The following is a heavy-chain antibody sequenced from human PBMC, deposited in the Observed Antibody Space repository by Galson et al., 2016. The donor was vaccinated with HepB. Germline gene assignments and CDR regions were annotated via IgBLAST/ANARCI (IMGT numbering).Heavy chain of an antibody. J-gene: IGHJ6*02. CDR3: ARRASSSYYYGMDV. V-gene: IGHV4-39*01. CDR2: IHYSGRT. Sequence: SETLSLTCTVSGGSISSSSYYWGWIRQPPGKGLEWIGSIHYSGRTYHNPSLKSRVTISVDASKNQFSLKVSSVTAADTAVYYCARRASSSYYYGMDVWGQGTTVTVS. D-gene: IGHD6-6*01. CDR1: GGSISSSSYY.